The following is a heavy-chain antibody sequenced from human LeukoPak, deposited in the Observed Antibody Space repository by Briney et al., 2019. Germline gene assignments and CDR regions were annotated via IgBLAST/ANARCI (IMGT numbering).Heavy chain of an antibody. CDR3: ASYGYCSGGSCSYYYYMDV. CDR1: GGSISSSSYY. D-gene: IGHD2-15*01. Sequence: SEILSLTCTVSGGSISSSSYYWGWIRQPPGKGLEWIGSIYYSGSTYYNPSLKSRVTISVDTSKNQFSLKLSSVTAADTAVYYCASYGYCSGGSCSYYYYMDVWGKGPRSPSP. V-gene: IGHV4-39*07. J-gene: IGHJ6*03. CDR2: IYYSGST.